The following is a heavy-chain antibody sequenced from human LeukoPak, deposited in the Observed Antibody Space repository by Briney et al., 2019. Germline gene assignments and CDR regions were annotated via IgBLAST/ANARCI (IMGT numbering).Heavy chain of an antibody. J-gene: IGHJ3*02. D-gene: IGHD2-21*01. CDR3: ATDLYCGGDCYSAFDI. CDR1: GYTLTELS. Sequence: GASVKVSCKVSGYTLTELSMHWVRQAPGKGLEWMGGFDPEDGETIYAQKFQGRVTMTEDTSTDTAYMELSSLRSEVTAVYYCATDLYCGGDCYSAFDIWGQGTMVTVSS. CDR2: FDPEDGET. V-gene: IGHV1-24*01.